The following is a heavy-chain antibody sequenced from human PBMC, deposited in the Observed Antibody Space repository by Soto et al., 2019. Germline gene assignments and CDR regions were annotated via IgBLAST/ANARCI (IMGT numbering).Heavy chain of an antibody. CDR3: ARVVTDYYYCMDV. Sequence: QVQLVQSGAEVKKPGSSVKVSCKASGGTFSSYTISWVRQAPGQGLEWMGRIIPILGIANYAQKFQGRVTITADKSTSTAYMELSSLRSEDTAVYYCARVVTDYYYCMDVWGKGTTVTVSS. D-gene: IGHD3-22*01. J-gene: IGHJ6*03. V-gene: IGHV1-69*02. CDR1: GGTFSSYT. CDR2: IIPILGIA.